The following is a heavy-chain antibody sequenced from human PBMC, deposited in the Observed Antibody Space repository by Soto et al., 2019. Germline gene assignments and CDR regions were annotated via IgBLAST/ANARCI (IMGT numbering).Heavy chain of an antibody. CDR2: ISYTGRT. CDR3: AREWGLLPYYVMNV. Sequence: PSETLSLTCSVSGGSISSFTYYWGWIRQPPGKGLEWIGYISYTGRTKYNPSLQSRVTISVDTSKNDFSLNLSSVTAADTAVYFCAREWGLLPYYVMNVWGHGTAVTVSS. D-gene: IGHD7-27*01. J-gene: IGHJ6*02. CDR1: GGSISSFTYY. V-gene: IGHV4-61*03.